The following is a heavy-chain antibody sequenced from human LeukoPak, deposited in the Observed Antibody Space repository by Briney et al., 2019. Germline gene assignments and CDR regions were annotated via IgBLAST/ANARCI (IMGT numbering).Heavy chain of an antibody. CDR3: AHRPRGYSDYEPSNWFDP. V-gene: IGHV2-5*01. J-gene: IGHJ5*02. Sequence: KESGPTLVKPTQTLTLTCTFSGFSLSTSGVGVGWIRQPPGKALEWLALIYWNDDKRYSPSLKSRLTITKDTSKNQVVLTMTNMDPVDTATYYCAHRPRGYSDYEPSNWFDPWGQGTLVTVSS. D-gene: IGHD5-18*01. CDR2: IYWNDDK. CDR1: GFSLSTSGVG.